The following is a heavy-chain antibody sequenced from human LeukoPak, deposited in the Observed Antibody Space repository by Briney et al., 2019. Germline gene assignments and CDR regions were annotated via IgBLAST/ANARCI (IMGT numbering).Heavy chain of an antibody. Sequence: PGGSLRLSCAASGFTFSSYSMNWVRQAPGKGLEWVSYISSSSSTIYYADSVKGRFTISRDNAKNSLYLQMNSLRAEDTAVYYCASPAGESAFDIWGQGTMVTVSS. CDR2: ISSSSSTI. V-gene: IGHV3-48*01. CDR3: ASPAGESAFDI. D-gene: IGHD7-27*01. CDR1: GFTFSSYS. J-gene: IGHJ3*02.